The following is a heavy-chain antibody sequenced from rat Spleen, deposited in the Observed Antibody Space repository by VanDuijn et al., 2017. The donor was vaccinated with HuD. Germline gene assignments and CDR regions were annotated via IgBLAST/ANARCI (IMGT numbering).Heavy chain of an antibody. Sequence: EVQLVESGGGLVQPGRSLKLSCVASGFTFNKYWMTWIRQAPGRGLEWVATINYDGRSTYYRDSVKGRFTISRDNAKSTLYLQMDSLRSEDTATYYCARTAYFDYWGQGVMVTVSS. V-gene: IGHV5-31*01. CDR3: ARTAYFDY. J-gene: IGHJ2*01. CDR1: GFTFNKYW. CDR2: INYDGRST.